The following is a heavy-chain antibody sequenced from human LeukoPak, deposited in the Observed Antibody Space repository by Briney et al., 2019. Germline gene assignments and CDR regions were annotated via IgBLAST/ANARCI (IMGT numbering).Heavy chain of an antibody. Sequence: PGGSLRLSCAASGFTFSSYGMHWVRQAPGEGLEWVSFIRYDGGNKYYADSVKGRFTISRDNSEDTLFLQMNSLRAEDTAVYYCARDDYSNFEYFQHWGQGTLVTVSS. J-gene: IGHJ1*01. CDR3: ARDDYSNFEYFQH. CDR2: IRYDGGNK. V-gene: IGHV3-30*02. CDR1: GFTFSSYG. D-gene: IGHD4-11*01.